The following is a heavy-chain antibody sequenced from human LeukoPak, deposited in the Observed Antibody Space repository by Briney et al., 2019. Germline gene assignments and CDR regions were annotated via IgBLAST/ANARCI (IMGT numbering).Heavy chain of an antibody. CDR3: ASTYYDYLGDFDY. CDR2: IIPIFGTA. J-gene: IGHJ4*02. V-gene: IGHV1-69*01. CDR1: GGTFSSYA. Sequence: ASVKVSCKASGGTFSSYAISWVRQAPGQGIEWMGGIIPIFGTANYAQKFQGRVTITADESTSTAYMELSSLRSEDTAVYYCASTYYDYLGDFDYWGQGTLVTVSS. D-gene: IGHD3-3*01.